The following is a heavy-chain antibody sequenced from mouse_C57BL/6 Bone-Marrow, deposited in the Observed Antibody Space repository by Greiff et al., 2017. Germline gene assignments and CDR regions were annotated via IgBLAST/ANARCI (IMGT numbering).Heavy chain of an antibody. V-gene: IGHV14-2*01. CDR1: GFNIKDYY. J-gene: IGHJ2*01. CDR3: TRSLIYYGTNY. D-gene: IGHD1-1*01. Sequence: VQLQQSGAELVKPGASVKLSCTASGFNIKDYYIHWVKQRTEQGLEWIGRIDPEDGATKYARKFQDKATITADTSSNTAYLQLRSLTSEDTAVYYCTRSLIYYGTNYWGQGTTLTVSS. CDR2: IDPEDGAT.